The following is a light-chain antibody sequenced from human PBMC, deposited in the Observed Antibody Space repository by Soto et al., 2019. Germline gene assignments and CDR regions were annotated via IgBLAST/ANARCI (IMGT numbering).Light chain of an antibody. J-gene: IGKJ1*01. V-gene: IGKV3-20*01. CDR3: QQYGNSPQT. Sequence: EIVLTQSPGTLSLSPGERATLSCRASQSVASNYVCWYQQRHGQAPRLLIYGASLRATGIPDSFSGSGSGTDFTLTIMRLEAEDFAVYYCQQYGNSPQTFGQGTKVEIK. CDR2: GAS. CDR1: QSVASNY.